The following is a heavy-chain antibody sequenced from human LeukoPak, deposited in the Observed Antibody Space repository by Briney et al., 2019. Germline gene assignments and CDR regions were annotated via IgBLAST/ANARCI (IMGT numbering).Heavy chain of an antibody. CDR2: INHSGST. J-gene: IGHJ4*02. Sequence: SETLSLTCSVYKGTFSGYYWSWIRQPPGKGLEWIGEINHSGSTNYNPSLKSRLTISVDTSKNQFSLRVNSVTAADTAVYYWARGGCLPRWGQGTLVTVSS. V-gene: IGHV4-34*01. CDR3: ARGGCLPR. D-gene: IGHD5/OR15-5a*01. CDR1: KGTFSGYY.